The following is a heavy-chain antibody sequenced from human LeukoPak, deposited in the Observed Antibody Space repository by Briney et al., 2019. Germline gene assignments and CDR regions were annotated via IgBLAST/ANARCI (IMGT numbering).Heavy chain of an antibody. J-gene: IGHJ4*02. V-gene: IGHV4-4*02. CDR1: GGSISSSNW. D-gene: IGHD5-18*01. CDR2: IYHSGST. CDR3: ARDEYSYGSRTHPYFFDY. Sequence: SETLSLTCAVSGGSISSSNWWSWVRPPPGKGLEWIGEIYHSGSTNYNPSLKSRVTISVDKSKNQFSLKLSSVTAADTAVYYCARDEYSYGSRTHPYFFDYWGQGTLVTVSS.